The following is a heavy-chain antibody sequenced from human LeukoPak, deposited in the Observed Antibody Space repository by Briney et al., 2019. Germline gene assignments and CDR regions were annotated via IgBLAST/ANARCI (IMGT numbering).Heavy chain of an antibody. CDR3: ARRGRRGYSGYAFDY. V-gene: IGHV4-39*01. D-gene: IGHD5-12*01. Sequence: SETLSLTCTVSGGSISSSRYYWGWIRQPPGKGLEWIGSIYYSGSTYYNPSLKSRVTISVDTSKNQFSLKLSSVTAADTAVYYCARRGRRGYSGYAFDYWGQGTLVTVSS. CDR1: GGSISSSRYY. CDR2: IYYSGST. J-gene: IGHJ4*02.